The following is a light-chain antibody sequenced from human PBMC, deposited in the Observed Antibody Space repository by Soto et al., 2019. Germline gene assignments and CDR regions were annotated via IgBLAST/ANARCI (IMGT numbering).Light chain of an antibody. CDR1: SSDVGGYHY. CDR2: EVS. J-gene: IGLJ3*02. CDR3: AAGDDSLNGWV. V-gene: IGLV2-14*01. Sequence: QSVLTQPASVSGSPGQSITISCTGSSSDVGGYHYVSWYQQYPGEAPKLVISEVSNRPSGVPDRFSGSKSGTSASLAISGLQSEDEADYYCAAGDDSLNGWVFGGGTKLTVL.